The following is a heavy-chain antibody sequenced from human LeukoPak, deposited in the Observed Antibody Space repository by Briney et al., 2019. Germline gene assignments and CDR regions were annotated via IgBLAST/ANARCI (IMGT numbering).Heavy chain of an antibody. CDR1: GFTFSSYA. CDR2: ISGSGGST. Sequence: GGSLRLSRAASGFTFSSYAMSWVRQAPGKGLEWVSAISGSGGSTYYADSVKGRFTISRDNSKNTLYLQMNSLRAEDTAVYYCAKAPYGDCAWWFAPWGQGTLVTVSS. CDR3: AKAPYGDCAWWFAP. J-gene: IGHJ5*02. V-gene: IGHV3-23*01. D-gene: IGHD4-17*01.